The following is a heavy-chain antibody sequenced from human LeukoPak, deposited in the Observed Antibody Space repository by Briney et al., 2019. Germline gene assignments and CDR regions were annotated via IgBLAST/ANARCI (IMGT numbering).Heavy chain of an antibody. CDR2: IKQDGSEK. D-gene: IGHD3-3*01. V-gene: IGHV3-7*01. CDR1: GFTFSSYW. J-gene: IGHJ1*01. Sequence: GGSLRLSCAAPGFTFSSYWMSWVRQAPGKGLEWVANIKQDGSEKYYVDSVKGRFTISRDNAKNSLYLQMNSLRAEDTAVYYCARWTLTAIFGVSQGYFQHWGQGTLVTVSS. CDR3: ARWTLTAIFGVSQGYFQH.